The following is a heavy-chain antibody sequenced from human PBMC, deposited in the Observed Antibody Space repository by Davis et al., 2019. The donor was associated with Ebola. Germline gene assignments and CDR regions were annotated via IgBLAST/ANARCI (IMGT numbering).Heavy chain of an antibody. Sequence: GESLKISCAASGFTFSSYAMHWVRQAPGKGLEWVAVISYDGSNKYYADSVKGRFTISRDNSKNTLYLQMNSLRAEDTAVYYCARLSSVWGQGTLVTVSS. D-gene: IGHD2-15*01. CDR3: ARLSSV. CDR2: ISYDGSNK. J-gene: IGHJ4*02. CDR1: GFTFSSYA. V-gene: IGHV3-30*14.